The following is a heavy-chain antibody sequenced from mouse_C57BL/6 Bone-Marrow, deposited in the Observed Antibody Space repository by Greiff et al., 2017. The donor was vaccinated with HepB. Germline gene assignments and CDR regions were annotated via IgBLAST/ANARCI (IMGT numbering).Heavy chain of an antibody. J-gene: IGHJ2*01. CDR2: ISDGGSYT. CDR3: ARDPTTVPFFDY. CDR1: GFTFSSYA. D-gene: IGHD1-1*01. Sequence: EVKLVESGGGSVKPGGSLKLSCAASGFTFSSYAMSWVRQTPEKRLEWVATISDGGSYTYYPDNVKGRFTISRDNAKNNLYLQMSHLKSEDTAMYYCARDPTTVPFFDYWGQGTTLTVSS. V-gene: IGHV5-4*01.